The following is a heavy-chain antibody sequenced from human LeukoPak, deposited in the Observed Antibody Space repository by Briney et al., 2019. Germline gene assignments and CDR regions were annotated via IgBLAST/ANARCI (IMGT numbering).Heavy chain of an antibody. CDR2: ISGTGGTT. D-gene: IGHD1-1*01. CDR1: GYSFGPYG. Sequence: GGSLRLSCAASGYSFGPYGVSWVRQAPGKGREWVSGISGTGGTTYYADSVKGRFTISRDNPENTLYLQMNSLRAEDTAVYYCAKRAGTTGGYNFDYWGQGTLVTVSS. CDR3: AKRAGTTGGYNFDY. V-gene: IGHV3-23*01. J-gene: IGHJ4*02.